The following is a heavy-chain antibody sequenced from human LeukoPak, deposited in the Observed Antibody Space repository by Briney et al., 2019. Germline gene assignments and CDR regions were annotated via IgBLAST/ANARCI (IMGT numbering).Heavy chain of an antibody. CDR1: GYTFTSYG. CDR3: ARDADTLSWYSGSYYFDY. J-gene: IGHJ4*02. CDR2: ISAYNGNT. V-gene: IGHV1-18*01. D-gene: IGHD1-26*01. Sequence: ASVKVSCKASGYTFTSYGISWVRQAPGQGLEWMGWISAYNGNTNYAQKLQGRVTMTTDTSTSTAYMELGSLRSDDTAVYYCARDADTLSWYSGSYYFDYWGQGTLVTVSS.